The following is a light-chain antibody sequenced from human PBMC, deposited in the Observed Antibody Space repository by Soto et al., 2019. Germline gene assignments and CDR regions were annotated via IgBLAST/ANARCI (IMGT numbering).Light chain of an antibody. CDR2: AAS. J-gene: IGKJ4*01. V-gene: IGKV1-39*01. CDR1: QSVFSY. CDR3: QQANSFPLT. Sequence: DIQMTQSPSSLSASVGDRVTITCRASQSVFSYLHWYQQKPGRAPNLLIYAASSLQGGVPSRFSGSGFGTDFTLTIAGLEAEDFATYFCQQANSFPLTFGGGTRVE.